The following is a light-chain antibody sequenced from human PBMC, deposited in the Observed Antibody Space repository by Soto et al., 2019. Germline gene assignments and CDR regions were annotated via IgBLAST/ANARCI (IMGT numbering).Light chain of an antibody. CDR1: QSVLYSSNNKNY. Sequence: DIVMTQSPDSLAVSLGERATINCKSSQSVLYSSNNKNYLAWYQQKPGQPPKLLIYWASTRESGVPDRFSGSGPGTDFPLPLSSMQAEDVAAYSRKQDYSPPPYTFGQGTKLEIK. J-gene: IGKJ2*01. CDR3: KQDYSPPPYT. V-gene: IGKV4-1*01. CDR2: WAS.